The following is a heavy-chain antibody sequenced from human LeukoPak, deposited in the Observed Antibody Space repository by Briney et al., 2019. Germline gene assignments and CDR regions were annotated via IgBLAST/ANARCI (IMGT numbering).Heavy chain of an antibody. Sequence: GGSLRLSCAASGFTFDAYAMHWVRQAPGKGLEWVSLISGDGGSTYYADSVKGRFTISRDNNKNSLYLQMNSLGTEGTALYYCTTTDLAARFDYGGEGTLVTVP. CDR2: ISGDGGST. D-gene: IGHD6-25*01. J-gene: IGHJ4*02. CDR3: TTTDLAARFDY. CDR1: GFTFDAYA. V-gene: IGHV3-43*02.